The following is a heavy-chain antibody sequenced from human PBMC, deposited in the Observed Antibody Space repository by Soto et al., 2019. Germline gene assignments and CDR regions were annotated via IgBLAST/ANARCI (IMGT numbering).Heavy chain of an antibody. D-gene: IGHD3-22*01. CDR2: IYYSGST. V-gene: IGHV4-31*03. CDR3: ARDGDDSSGYYRAFDY. CDR1: GGSISSGGYY. J-gene: IGHJ4*02. Sequence: QVQLQESGPGLVKPSQTLSLTCTVSGGSISSGGYYWSWIRQHPGKGLEWIGYIYYSGSTYYNPSLKSRVTISVDTSKNQFSLKLSSVTAADTAVYYCARDGDDSSGYYRAFDYWGQGTLVTVSS.